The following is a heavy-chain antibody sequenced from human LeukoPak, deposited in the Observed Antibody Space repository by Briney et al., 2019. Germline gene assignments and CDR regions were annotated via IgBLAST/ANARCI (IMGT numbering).Heavy chain of an antibody. CDR3: ASSVDTAMTSDVGFDI. D-gene: IGHD5-18*01. CDR1: GYIFTSYD. Sequence: ASVKVSCKASGYIFTSYDINWVRQAPGQGLEWMGWINPNSGGTNYAQKFQGRVTMTRDTSISTAYMELSRLRSDDTAVYYCASSVDTAMTSDVGFDIWGQGTMVTVSS. CDR2: INPNSGGT. J-gene: IGHJ3*02. V-gene: IGHV1-2*02.